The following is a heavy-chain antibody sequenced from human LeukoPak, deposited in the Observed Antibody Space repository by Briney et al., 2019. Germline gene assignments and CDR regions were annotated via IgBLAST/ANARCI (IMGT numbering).Heavy chain of an antibody. CDR3: ARDLRIVVVPAPGAFDY. CDR2: ISWNSDSI. J-gene: IGHJ4*02. D-gene: IGHD2-2*01. Sequence: PGGSLRLSCAASGFIFDDYAMHWVRQTPGKGLEWVSGISWNSDSIVYADSVKGRFTISRDNAKNSLYLQMNSLRAEDTAVYYCARDLRIVVVPAPGAFDYWGQGTLVTVSS. CDR1: GFIFDDYA. V-gene: IGHV3-9*01.